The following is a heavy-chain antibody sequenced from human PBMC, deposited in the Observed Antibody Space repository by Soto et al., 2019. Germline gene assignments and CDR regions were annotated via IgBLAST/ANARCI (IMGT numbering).Heavy chain of an antibody. CDR1: GGYISSSSYY. CDR3: ARLVGFGGVIPASSWFDP. Sequence: SETKSVTCTVSGGYISSSSYYWGWISKPPGKGLEWIGSIYYSGSTYYSPSLKSRVTISVDTSKNQFSLKLSSVTAADTAVYYCARLVGFGGVIPASSWFDPWGQGTLVTVSS. V-gene: IGHV4-39*01. J-gene: IGHJ5*02. CDR2: IYYSGST. D-gene: IGHD3-16*02.